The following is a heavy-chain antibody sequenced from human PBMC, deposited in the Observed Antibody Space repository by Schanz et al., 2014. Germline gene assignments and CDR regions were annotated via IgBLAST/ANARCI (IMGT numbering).Heavy chain of an antibody. D-gene: IGHD3-10*01. V-gene: IGHV3-15*01. CDR3: STLPAYFYDSESYSWFAP. CDR2: IKNNADGGTA. CDR1: GFPFSNAY. Sequence: VVESGGGLVKPGGSLRLSCAASGFPFSNAYMAWLRQVPGKGLEWVGHIKNNADGGTAHYAAPVKGRFTISRDDSKSAVYLQMSGLRTDDTAFYYCSTLPAYFYDSESYSWFAPCGAGTLVTVYS. J-gene: IGHJ5*02.